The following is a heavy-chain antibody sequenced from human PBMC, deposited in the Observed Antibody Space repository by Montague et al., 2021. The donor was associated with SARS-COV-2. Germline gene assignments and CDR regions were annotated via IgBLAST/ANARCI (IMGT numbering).Heavy chain of an antibody. V-gene: IGHV2-5*02. CDR1: GFSLSTSEEG. CDR3: AHFGILRYFDP. J-gene: IGHJ5*02. D-gene: IGHD3-9*01. Sequence: PALMKPTQTLTLTCAFSGFSLSTSEEGVGWIRQPPGKAPEFLALIYGDDDNRYKPSLKSRLTITKVTSKNQVVLTMTNVDPVDTATYYCAHFGILRYFDPWGQGTLVTVSS. CDR2: IYGDDDN.